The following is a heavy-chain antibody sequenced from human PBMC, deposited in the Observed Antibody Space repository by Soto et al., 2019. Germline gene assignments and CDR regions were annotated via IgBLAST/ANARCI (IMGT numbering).Heavy chain of an antibody. CDR1: GFSLSTTGVA. V-gene: IGHV2-5*02. CDR2: IYWDYDK. J-gene: IGHJ4*02. Sequence: QITLKESGPTLVRPTQTLTLTCTFSGFSLSTTGVAVAWIRQPPGEALEWLALIYWDYDKRYNSSLKSRLTITKDTSRDQVVLAMTNMDPMDTATYFCAHSQRGPRDFWGPGILVTVSS. D-gene: IGHD5-12*01. CDR3: AHSQRGPRDF.